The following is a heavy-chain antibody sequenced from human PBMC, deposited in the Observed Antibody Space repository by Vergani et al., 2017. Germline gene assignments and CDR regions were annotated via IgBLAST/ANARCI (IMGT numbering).Heavy chain of an antibody. CDR2: IQKDGIDK. Sequence: QVQLVESGGGVVQPGESLRLSCAASGFPFSTYGMHWVRQAPGKGLEWVAFIQKDGIDKFYADSVRGRFTISRDNAKNSLYLQMNSLRAEDTAVYYCARDLSQRWLAFDIWCQGTMVTVSS. CDR1: GFPFSTYG. V-gene: IGHV3-30*02. D-gene: IGHD3-22*01. CDR3: ARDLSQRWLAFDI. J-gene: IGHJ3*02.